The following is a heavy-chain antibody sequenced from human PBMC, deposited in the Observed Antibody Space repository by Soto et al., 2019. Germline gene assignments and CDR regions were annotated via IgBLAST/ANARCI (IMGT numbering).Heavy chain of an antibody. V-gene: IGHV3-72*01. D-gene: IGHD3-16*01. CDR3: TIEGAYPGPDFDY. Sequence: LGGSLSLSCAASGFTFSDRYMGWVRQAPGKGLEWVGRTKNKANSYTTEYAASVKGRFTISRDYSRDSVYLQMNSLKTDDTAVYYCTIEGAYPGPDFDYWGQGTLVTVSS. CDR2: TKNKANSYTT. J-gene: IGHJ4*02. CDR1: GFTFSDRY.